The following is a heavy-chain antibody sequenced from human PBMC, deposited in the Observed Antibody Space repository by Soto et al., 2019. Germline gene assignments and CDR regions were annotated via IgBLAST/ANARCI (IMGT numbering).Heavy chain of an antibody. CDR3: ARQASLRFLEWSPKPYYYYYGMDV. CDR2: IYYSGST. Sequence: SETLSLTCTVSGGSISSYYWSWIRQPPGKGLEWIGYIYYSGSTNYNPSLKSRVTISVDTSKNQFSLKLSSVTAADTAVYYCARQASLRFLEWSPKPYYYYYGMDVWGQGTTVTVSS. CDR1: GGSISSYY. D-gene: IGHD3-3*01. J-gene: IGHJ6*02. V-gene: IGHV4-59*01.